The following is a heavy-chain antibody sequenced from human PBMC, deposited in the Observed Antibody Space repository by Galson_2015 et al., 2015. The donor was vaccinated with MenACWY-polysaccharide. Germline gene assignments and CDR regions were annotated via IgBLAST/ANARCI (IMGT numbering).Heavy chain of an antibody. CDR1: GYTFTSYA. Sequence: SVKVSCKASGYTFTSYAMNWVRQAPGQGLEWMGWINTNTGNPTYAQGFTGRFVFSLDTSVSTAYLQISSLKAEDTAVCYCARDLYYYDSSGVGYYGMDVWGQGTTVTVSS. D-gene: IGHD3-22*01. CDR2: INTNTGNP. CDR3: ARDLYYYDSSGVGYYGMDV. J-gene: IGHJ6*02. V-gene: IGHV7-4-1*02.